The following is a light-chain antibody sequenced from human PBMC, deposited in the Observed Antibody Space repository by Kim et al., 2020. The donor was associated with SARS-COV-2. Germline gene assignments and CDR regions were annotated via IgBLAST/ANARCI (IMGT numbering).Light chain of an antibody. CDR2: AAS. CDR3: QQCYSAPWT. V-gene: IGKV1-39*01. J-gene: IGKJ2*02. Sequence: SATVGDKVTSTCRTSEDISNYLNWFQQKPGKAPKLLIYAASSLKSGVSPRFSGSGSGTDFSLTLTNLQPEDSATYYSQQCYSAPWTFGQGTKLEI. CDR1: EDISNY.